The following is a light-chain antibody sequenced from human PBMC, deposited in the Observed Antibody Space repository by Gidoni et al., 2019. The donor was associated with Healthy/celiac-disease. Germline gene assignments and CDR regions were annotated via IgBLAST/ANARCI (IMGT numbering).Light chain of an antibody. CDR3: QQRTNWPPFT. V-gene: IGKV3-11*01. J-gene: IGKJ3*01. Sequence: EIVLTQSPATLSLSPGERATLSCRASQSISGSLAWYHQKPGQAPRLLIYDTSNRATGIPPRFRGSGSGTDFTLTISSLEPEDFAVYYCQQRTNWPPFTFGPGTKVDVK. CDR1: QSISGS. CDR2: DTS.